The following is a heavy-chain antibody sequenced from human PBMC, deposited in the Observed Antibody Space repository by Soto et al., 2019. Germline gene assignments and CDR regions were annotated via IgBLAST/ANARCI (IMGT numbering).Heavy chain of an antibody. CDR2: ISNDGSNK. V-gene: IGHV3-30-3*01. J-gene: IGHJ6*02. CDR1: GFRFSTYA. Sequence: QPGGSLRLSCASSGFRFSTYAMNWVRQAPGKGLEWVAVISNDGSNKSYANSVKGRFTISRDNSKNTLYLHMNSLRAADTALFYCARAGSYGMDVWGQGTTVTVSS. CDR3: ARAGSYGMDV.